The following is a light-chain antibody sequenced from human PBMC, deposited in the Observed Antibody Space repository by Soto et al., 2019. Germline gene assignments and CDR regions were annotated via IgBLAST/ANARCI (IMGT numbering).Light chain of an antibody. CDR1: QSLVRSDGYTY. V-gene: IGKV2-30*02. CDR3: MRGSVWPPIS. J-gene: IGKJ5*01. CDR2: RVS. Sequence: EGVLTQSPPSLPVPLGQPASISCRAGQSLVRSDGYTYLRWVHERPGQSPRRLIYRVSNRDSGVPNRFSGSGAGTDFTLRISSVEAEDDGPFYCMRGSVWPPISFGQGTRLEIK.